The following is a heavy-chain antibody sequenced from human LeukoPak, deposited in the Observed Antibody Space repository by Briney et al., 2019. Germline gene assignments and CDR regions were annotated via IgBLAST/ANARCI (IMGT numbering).Heavy chain of an antibody. CDR3: ATIPLGGGQWHFDY. V-gene: IGHV1-2*02. CDR1: GYSLTGYY. CDR2: INPNGGT. J-gene: IGHJ4*02. D-gene: IGHD6-19*01. Sequence: ASLKISCKASGYSLTGYYMHWVRQAPGQGLEWISCINPNGGTNFAQKLQGRVTMTRDTSIATAYMELSRLTSDDTAIYYCATIPLGGGQWHFDYWGQGTLLTVSS.